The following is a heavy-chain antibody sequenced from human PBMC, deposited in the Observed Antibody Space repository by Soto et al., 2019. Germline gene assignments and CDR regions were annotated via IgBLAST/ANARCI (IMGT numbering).Heavy chain of an antibody. CDR3: ARDAALPGEYSGYGDAFDI. CDR1: GFTFSSYG. V-gene: IGHV3-33*01. CDR2: IWYDGSNK. J-gene: IGHJ3*02. D-gene: IGHD5-12*01. Sequence: QVQLVESGGGVVQPGRSLRLSCAASGFTFSSYGMHWVRQAPGKGLEWVAVIWYDGSNKYYADSVKGRFTISRDNSKNTLYLQMNSLRAEDTAVYYCARDAALPGEYSGYGDAFDIWGQGTMVTVSS.